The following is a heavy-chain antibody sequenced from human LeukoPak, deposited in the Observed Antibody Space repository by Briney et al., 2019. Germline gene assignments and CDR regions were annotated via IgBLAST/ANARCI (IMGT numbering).Heavy chain of an antibody. J-gene: IGHJ4*02. CDR3: ARTQAGPFDS. Sequence: GGSLRLSCAASGFTFSDHYIDWVRQAPGRGLEWVGRIRNKANSYTTEYAASVKGRFTISRDDSENSVYLQMNSLKTEDTAVYYCARTQAGPFDSWGQGTLVTVSS. CDR1: GFTFSDHY. D-gene: IGHD6-19*01. CDR2: IRNKANSYTT. V-gene: IGHV3-72*01.